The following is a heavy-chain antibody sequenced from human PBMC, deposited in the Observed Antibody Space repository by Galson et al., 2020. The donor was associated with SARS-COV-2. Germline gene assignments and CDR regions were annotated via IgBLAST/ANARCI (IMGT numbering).Heavy chain of an antibody. CDR1: GGSFSGYY. D-gene: IGHD2-21*02. J-gene: IGHJ1*01. CDR3: AGFREVGGNSDWGGS. CDR2: INHSGST. V-gene: IGHV4-34*01. Sequence: SETLSLTCAVYGGSFSGYYWTWIRQAPGKGLEWLGEINHSGSTNYNPSLKSRVAISVDTYKNQFSLKLTSVTAADTAIYYCAGFREVGGNSDWGGSWDQGTLVTVSS.